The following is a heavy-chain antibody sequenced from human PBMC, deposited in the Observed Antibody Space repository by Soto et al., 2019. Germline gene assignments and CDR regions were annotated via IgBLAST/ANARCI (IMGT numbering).Heavy chain of an antibody. Sequence: GGSLRLYCAASGFTVSSYAMSCVRQAPGKGLEWVSAISGSGGSTYYADSVKGRFTISRDNSKNTLYLQMNSLRAEDTAVYYCAKVLGIAAAGTLDYWGQGTLVTVS. J-gene: IGHJ4*02. V-gene: IGHV3-23*01. CDR1: GFTVSSYA. CDR2: ISGSGGST. D-gene: IGHD6-13*01. CDR3: AKVLGIAAAGTLDY.